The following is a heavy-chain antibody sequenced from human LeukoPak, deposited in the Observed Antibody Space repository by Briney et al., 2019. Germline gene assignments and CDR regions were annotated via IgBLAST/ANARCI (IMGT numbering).Heavy chain of an antibody. CDR1: GFTVSSNY. V-gene: IGHV3-53*01. CDR2: IYSGGST. J-gene: IGHJ6*03. D-gene: IGHD2-2*01. Sequence: GGSLRLSCAASGFTVSSNYMSWVRQAPGKGLEWVSVIYSGGSTYYADSVKGRFTISRDNSKNTLYLQMNSLRAEDTAVYYCTAQDCSSTSCYGRYMDVWGKGTTVTISS. CDR3: TAQDCSSTSCYGRYMDV.